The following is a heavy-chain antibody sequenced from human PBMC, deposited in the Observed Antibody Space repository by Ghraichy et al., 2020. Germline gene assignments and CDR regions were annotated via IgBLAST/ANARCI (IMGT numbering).Heavy chain of an antibody. Sequence: GSLRLSCAASGFTVSSNYMSWVRQAPGKGLEWVSVIYSGGSTYYADSVKGRFTISRDNSKNTLYLQMNSLRAEDTAVYYCATAGVDVAGLDYWGQGTLVTVSS. D-gene: IGHD2-15*01. CDR1: GFTVSSNY. CDR3: ATAGVDVAGLDY. V-gene: IGHV3-53*01. J-gene: IGHJ4*02. CDR2: IYSGGST.